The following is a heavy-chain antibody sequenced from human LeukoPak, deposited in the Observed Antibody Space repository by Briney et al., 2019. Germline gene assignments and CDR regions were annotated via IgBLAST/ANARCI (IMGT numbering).Heavy chain of an antibody. V-gene: IGHV4-39*01. D-gene: IGHD3-10*01. CDR3: ARRGSGSYFKPYYFDY. J-gene: IGHJ4*02. Sequence: SETLSLTCSVSGGSISSSSYYRGWIRQPPGKGLEWIGSIYYSGSTYYNPSLKSRVTISVDTSKNQFSLKLSSVTAADTAVYYCARRGSGSYFKPYYFDYWGQGTLVTVSS. CDR2: IYYSGST. CDR1: GGSISSSSYY.